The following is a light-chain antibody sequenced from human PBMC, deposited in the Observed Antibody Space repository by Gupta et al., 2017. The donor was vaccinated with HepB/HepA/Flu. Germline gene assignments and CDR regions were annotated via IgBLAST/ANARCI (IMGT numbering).Light chain of an antibody. CDR1: GSNIGAGYD. CDR3: QSYDSSLSVVV. J-gene: IGLJ2*01. Sequence: QSVLTQPPSVSGAPGQRVTISCTGSGSNIGAGYDVHWYQQLPGTAPKLLIYGNSNRPSGVPDRCSGSKSGTSASLANTGLQAEDEADYYCQSYDSSLSVVVFGGGTKLTVL. V-gene: IGLV1-40*01. CDR2: GNS.